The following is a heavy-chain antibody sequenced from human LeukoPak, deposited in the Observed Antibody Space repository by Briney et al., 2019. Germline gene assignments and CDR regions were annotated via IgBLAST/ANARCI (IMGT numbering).Heavy chain of an antibody. V-gene: IGHV1-69*06. Sequence: SVKVSCKASGGTFSSYAISWVRQAPGQGLEWMGGIIPIFGTANYAQKFQGRVTITADKSTSTAYMELSSLRSEDTAVYYCARSIAAAALNWFDPWGQGTLVTVS. D-gene: IGHD6-13*01. CDR3: ARSIAAAALNWFDP. CDR2: IIPIFGTA. CDR1: GGTFSSYA. J-gene: IGHJ5*02.